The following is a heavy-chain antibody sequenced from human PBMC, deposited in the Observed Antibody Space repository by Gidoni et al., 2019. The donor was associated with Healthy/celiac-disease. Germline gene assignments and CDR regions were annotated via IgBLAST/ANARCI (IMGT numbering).Heavy chain of an antibody. CDR2: ISYDGSNK. V-gene: IGHV3-30*18. J-gene: IGHJ1*01. CDR1: GFTFSSYG. CDR3: AKERVSSSWPRKDFQH. Sequence: QVQLVESGGGVVQPGRSLRLSCAASGFTFSSYGMQWVRQAPGKGLEWVAVISYDGSNKYYADSVKGRFTISRDNSKNTLYLQMNSLRAEDTAVYYCAKERVSSSWPRKDFQHWGQGTLVTVSS. D-gene: IGHD6-13*01.